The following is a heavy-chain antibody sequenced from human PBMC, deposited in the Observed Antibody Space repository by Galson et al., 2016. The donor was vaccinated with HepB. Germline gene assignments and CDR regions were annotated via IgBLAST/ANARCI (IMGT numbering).Heavy chain of an antibody. D-gene: IGHD4-17*01. CDR3: ARDLPIVYGDYAFDY. J-gene: IGHJ4*02. CDR2: ITTGGIT. CDR1: GFNLSIYA. V-gene: IGHV3-23*01. Sequence: SLRLSCAVSGFNLSIYAMNWVRQAPGMGLEWVSAITTGGITHYADSVRGRFTISRDISKNSLYLQMNSLRAEDTAIYYCARDLPIVYGDYAFDYWGQGTLVTVST.